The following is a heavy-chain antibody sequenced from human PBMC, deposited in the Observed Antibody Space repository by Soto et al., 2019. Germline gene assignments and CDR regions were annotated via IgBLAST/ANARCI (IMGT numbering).Heavy chain of an antibody. CDR2: NYHSGST. Sequence: QVQLQESGPGLVKPSGTLSLTCAVSGGSISSSNWWSWVRQPPGKGLEWIGENYHSGSTNNNPSRSSRVPIAVNTSKNQFSLKLSSVTAADTAGYDCARKATGRFGELLTHFQHWGQGTLVTVSS. CDR3: ARKATGRFGELLTHFQH. J-gene: IGHJ1*01. CDR1: GGSISSSNW. V-gene: IGHV4-4*02. D-gene: IGHD3-10*01.